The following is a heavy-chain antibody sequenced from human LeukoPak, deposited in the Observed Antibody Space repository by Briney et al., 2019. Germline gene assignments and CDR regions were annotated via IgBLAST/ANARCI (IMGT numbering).Heavy chain of an antibody. CDR2: ISWNSGSI. CDR3: ASEGDIGYGYLY. V-gene: IGHV3-9*01. D-gene: IGHD5-18*01. Sequence: PLRLSCAASGFTFDDYAMHWVRQAPGKGLEWVSGISWNSGSIGYADSVKGRFTISRDNAKNSLYLQMNSLRAEDTAVYYCASEGDIGYGYLYWGQGTLVTVSS. CDR1: GFTFDDYA. J-gene: IGHJ4*02.